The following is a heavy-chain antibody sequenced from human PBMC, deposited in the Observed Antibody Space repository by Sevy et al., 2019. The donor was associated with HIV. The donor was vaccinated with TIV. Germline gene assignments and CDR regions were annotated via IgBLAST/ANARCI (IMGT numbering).Heavy chain of an antibody. D-gene: IGHD3-3*01. CDR2: INSHGTIT. Sequence: GGSLRLSCAASGFTFSSHWMFWVRQAPGKGLVWVSHINSHGTITNYADSLKGRFTISGDNAKNTVYLQINSLRAEDTAVYYCARGHVLRFLEWPTYGMDVWGQGTTVTVSS. CDR1: GFTFSSHW. V-gene: IGHV3-74*01. J-gene: IGHJ6*02. CDR3: ARGHVLRFLEWPTYGMDV.